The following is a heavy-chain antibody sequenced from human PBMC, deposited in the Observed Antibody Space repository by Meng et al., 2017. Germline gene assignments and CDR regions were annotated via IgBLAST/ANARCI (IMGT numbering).Heavy chain of an antibody. CDR1: GFTFSDYY. CDR3: ARDSVTMVRGVITSYYYYGMDV. Sequence: GGSLRLSCAASGFTFSDYYMNWVRQAPGKGLEWVSSISSSSTIYYADSVKGRFTISRDNAKNSLYLQMNSLRAEDTAVYYCARDSVTMVRGVITSYYYYGMDVWGQGTTVTVSS. V-gene: IGHV3-69-1*02. CDR2: ISSSSTI. J-gene: IGHJ6*02. D-gene: IGHD3-10*01.